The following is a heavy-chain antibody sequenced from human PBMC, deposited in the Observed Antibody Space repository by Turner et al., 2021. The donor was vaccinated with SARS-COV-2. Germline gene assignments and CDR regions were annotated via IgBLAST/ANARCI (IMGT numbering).Heavy chain of an antibody. CDR2: IYNSGSA. CDR1: GGSISSSSYY. J-gene: IGHJ6*02. Sequence: QLQLQESGPGLVKPSETLSLTCTVSGGSISSSSYYWGWIRQPPGKGLEWIGNIYNSGSAYYNPSLKSRVTISVDPSTNQFSLKLTPVTAADTAVYYCARLRDTAMAYYCTHDWGQGTTVTVSS. V-gene: IGHV4-39*01. CDR3: ARLRDTAMAYYCTHD. D-gene: IGHD5-18*01.